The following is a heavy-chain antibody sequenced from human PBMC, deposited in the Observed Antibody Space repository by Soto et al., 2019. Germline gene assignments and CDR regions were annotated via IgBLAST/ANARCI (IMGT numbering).Heavy chain of an antibody. CDR1: GGSFSSYY. V-gene: IGHV4-59*01. CDR3: ARYSSGLINWLDP. D-gene: IGHD6-19*01. CDR2: IYYSGST. J-gene: IGHJ5*02. Sequence: SETLFLTCTFSGGSFSSYYWSFICQPPGKGLEWIGYIYYSGSTNYNPSLKSRVTISVDTSKNQFSLKLSSVTAADTAVYYCARYSSGLINWLDPWGQGTLVTVPQ.